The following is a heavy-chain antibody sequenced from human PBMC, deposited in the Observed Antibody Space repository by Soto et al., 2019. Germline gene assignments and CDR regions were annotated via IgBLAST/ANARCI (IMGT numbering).Heavy chain of an antibody. CDR3: AREGRGWHYFDY. Sequence: EVQLVETGGGLIQPGGSLRLSCAASGFTVSSNYMSWVRQAPGKGLEWVSVIYSGGSTYCADSVKGRFTISRGNSKNTLYLQMNSLRAEDTAVYYCAREGRGWHYFDYWGQGTLVTVSS. V-gene: IGHV3-53*02. CDR2: IYSGGST. D-gene: IGHD6-19*01. J-gene: IGHJ4*02. CDR1: GFTVSSNY.